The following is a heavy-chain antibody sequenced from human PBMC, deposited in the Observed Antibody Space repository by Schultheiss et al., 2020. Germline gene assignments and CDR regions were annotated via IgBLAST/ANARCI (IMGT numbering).Heavy chain of an antibody. CDR3: ARDRWDDFWSGYRSDHSDRSFDP. CDR1: GFTFSSYA. Sequence: GGSLRLSCAASGFTFSSYAMSWVRQAPGKGLEWVAVISYDGSNKYYADSVKGRFTISRDNSKNTLYLQMNSLRAEDTAVYYCARDRWDDFWSGYRSDHSDRSFDPWGQGTLVTVSS. J-gene: IGHJ5*02. CDR2: ISYDGSNK. D-gene: IGHD3-3*01. V-gene: IGHV3-30-3*01.